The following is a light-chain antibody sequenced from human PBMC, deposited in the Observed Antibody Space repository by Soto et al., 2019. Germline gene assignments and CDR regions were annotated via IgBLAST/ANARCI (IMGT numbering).Light chain of an antibody. V-gene: IGKV1-5*03. Sequence: DIQMTQSPSTLSAFVGDRVTITCRASQSITDWLAWYQQKAGKAPKLLIYRASILQGGVPSRFRGSGSETEFTLTISGLQPGDSATYYCQQYNSYSPTFGHGTKVEVK. CDR3: QQYNSYSPT. J-gene: IGKJ1*01. CDR1: QSITDW. CDR2: RAS.